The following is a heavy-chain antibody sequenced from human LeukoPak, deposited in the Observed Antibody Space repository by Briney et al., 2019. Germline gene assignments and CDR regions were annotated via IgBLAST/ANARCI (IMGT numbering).Heavy chain of an antibody. J-gene: IGHJ4*02. CDR2: ISGSGGST. CDR3: AKGNTMIVVVSDY. Sequence: GGSLRLSCAASGLTFSSYSMNWVRQAPGKGLEWVSAISGSGGSTYYADSVKGRFTISRDNSKNTLYLQMNSLRAEDTAVYYCAKGNTMIVVVSDYWGQGTLVTVSS. D-gene: IGHD3-22*01. V-gene: IGHV3-23*01. CDR1: GLTFSSYS.